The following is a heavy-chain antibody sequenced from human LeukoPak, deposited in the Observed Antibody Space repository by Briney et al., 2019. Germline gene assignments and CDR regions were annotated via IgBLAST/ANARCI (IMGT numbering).Heavy chain of an antibody. J-gene: IGHJ5*02. CDR3: AKDKAIAAAGTRWFDP. V-gene: IGHV3-23*01. CDR1: GFTFSSYA. CDR2: ISGSGGST. Sequence: PGGSLRLSCAASGFTFSSYAMSWVRQAPGKGLEWVSAISGSGGSTYYADSVKGRFTISRDNSKNTLYLQMNSLRAEDTAVYYCAKDKAIAAAGTRWFDPWGQGTLVTVSS. D-gene: IGHD6-13*01.